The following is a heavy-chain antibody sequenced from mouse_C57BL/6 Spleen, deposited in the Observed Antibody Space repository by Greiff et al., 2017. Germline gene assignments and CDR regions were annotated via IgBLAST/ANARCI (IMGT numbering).Heavy chain of an antibody. V-gene: IGHV1-42*01. D-gene: IGHD1-1*01. CDR2: INPSTGGT. CDR3: ARGIYGSSYFDY. Sequence: EVQLQQSGPELVKPGASVKISCKASGYSFTGYYMNWVKQSPEKSLEWIGEINPSTGGTPYNQKFKAKATLTVDKSSSTAYMQLKSLTSEDSAVYYWARGIYGSSYFDYWGQGTTLTVSS. CDR1: GYSFTGYY. J-gene: IGHJ2*01.